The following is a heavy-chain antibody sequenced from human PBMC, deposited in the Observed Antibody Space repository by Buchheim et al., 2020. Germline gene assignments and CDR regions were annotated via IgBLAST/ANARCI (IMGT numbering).Heavy chain of an antibody. Sequence: EVQLVESGGGLVQPGRSLRLSCAASGFTFDDYAMHWVRQAPGKGLEWVSGISWNSGSLGYADSVKGRFNISRENDKNSLYLQMNSLRAEDTALYYCAKADIAAHYQYYYGMDVWGQGTT. CDR2: ISWNSGSL. CDR1: GFTFDDYA. D-gene: IGHD6-6*01. CDR3: AKADIAAHYQYYYGMDV. V-gene: IGHV3-9*01. J-gene: IGHJ6*02.